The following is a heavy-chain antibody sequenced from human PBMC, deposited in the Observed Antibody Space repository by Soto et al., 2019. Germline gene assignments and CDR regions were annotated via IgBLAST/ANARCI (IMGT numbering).Heavy chain of an antibody. CDR2: ISSSSSYT. CDR1: GFTFSDYY. Sequence: QVQLVESGGGLVKPGGSLRLSCAASGFTFSDYYMSWIRQAPGKGLEWVSYISSSSSYTNYADSVKGRFTISRDNAKNSLYLKMNSRRAEDTAVYYCGREPGSGSYMGGGDYWGQGTLVTVSS. V-gene: IGHV3-11*06. D-gene: IGHD1-26*01. CDR3: GREPGSGSYMGGGDY. J-gene: IGHJ4*02.